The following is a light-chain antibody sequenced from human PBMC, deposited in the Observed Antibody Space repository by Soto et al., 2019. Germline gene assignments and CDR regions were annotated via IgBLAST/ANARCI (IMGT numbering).Light chain of an antibody. CDR3: SSYTSSSPYV. CDR1: SSDVGGYNY. Sequence: QSALTQPASVSGSPGQSITISCTGTSSDVGGYNYVSWYQQHPGKAPKLMIYEVSYRPSGVSHRFSGSKSGNTASLTISGLRAEDEADYYCSSYTSSSPYVFGTGTKLTVL. V-gene: IGLV2-14*01. CDR2: EVS. J-gene: IGLJ1*01.